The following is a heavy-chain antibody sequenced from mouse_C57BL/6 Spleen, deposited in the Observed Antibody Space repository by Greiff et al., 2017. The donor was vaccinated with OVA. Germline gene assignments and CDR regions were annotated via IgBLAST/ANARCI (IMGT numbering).Heavy chain of an antibody. D-gene: IGHD3-2*01. CDR1: GYTFTDYN. J-gene: IGHJ4*01. Sequence: EVQLQESGPELVKPGASVKIPCKASGYTFTDYNMDWVKQSHGKSLEWIGDINPNNGGTIYNQKFKGKATLTLDKSSSTAYMELRSLTSEDTAVYYCARNRQSYAMDYWGQGTSVTVSS. CDR2: INPNNGGT. CDR3: ARNRQSYAMDY. V-gene: IGHV1-18*01.